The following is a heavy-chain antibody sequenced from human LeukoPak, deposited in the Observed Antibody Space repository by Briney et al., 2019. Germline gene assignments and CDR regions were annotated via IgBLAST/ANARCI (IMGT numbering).Heavy chain of an antibody. CDR1: GFHFRDFS. Sequence: GSLRLSCAASGFHFRDFSMHWVRQAPGTGLEWVSLVSGDGDTTHYADSVKGRFTISRDNNKNSLFLQMNSLRVEDTAFYYCAKGNNSLSFNFDYWGQGALVTVSS. J-gene: IGHJ4*02. D-gene: IGHD2/OR15-2a*01. CDR3: AKGNNSLSFNFDY. CDR2: VSGDGDTT. V-gene: IGHV3-43*02.